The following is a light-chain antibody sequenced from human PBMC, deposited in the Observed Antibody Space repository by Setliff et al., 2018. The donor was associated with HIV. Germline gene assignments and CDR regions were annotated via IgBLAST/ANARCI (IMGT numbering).Light chain of an antibody. Sequence: QSVLTQPPSASGTPGQRVTISCSGSGSNIGTNTVTWYHQLPGTAPKVLIHSNNQRPSGAPDRFSGSKSGTSASLAISGLQSEDEADYYCAAWDDSLNGYVFATGTKVTVL. CDR1: GSNIGTNT. V-gene: IGLV1-44*01. CDR3: AAWDDSLNGYV. J-gene: IGLJ1*01. CDR2: SNN.